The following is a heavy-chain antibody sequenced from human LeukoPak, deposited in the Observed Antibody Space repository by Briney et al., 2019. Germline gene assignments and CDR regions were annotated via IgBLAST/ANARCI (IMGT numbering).Heavy chain of an antibody. Sequence: SETLSLTCTVSGDSISSYYCSWIRQPPGKGLEWIGYIYYSGSTNYNPSLKSRVTISVDTSKNQFSLKLSSVTAADTAVYYCARADKLRYFDWLLGGVPNHYYYYYMDVWGKGTTVTISS. CDR2: IYYSGST. V-gene: IGHV4-59*01. J-gene: IGHJ6*03. CDR1: GDSISSYY. D-gene: IGHD3-9*01. CDR3: ARADKLRYFDWLLGGVPNHYYYYYMDV.